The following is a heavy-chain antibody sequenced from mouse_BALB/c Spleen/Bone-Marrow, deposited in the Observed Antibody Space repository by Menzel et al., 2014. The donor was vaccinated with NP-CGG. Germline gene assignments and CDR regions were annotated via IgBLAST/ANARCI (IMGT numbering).Heavy chain of an antibody. V-gene: IGHV2-6-5*01. J-gene: IGHJ1*01. D-gene: IGHD1-1*01. CDR1: GFSLTDHG. CDR3: AKLGRSYYYFDV. CDR2: IWGGGST. Sequence: VHLVESGPGLVAPSQSLSITCTVSGFSLTDHGVSWIRQPPGKGLEWLGVIWGGGSTYYNSALKSRLSISKDNSKSQVFLKMNSLQTVDSAMYYCAKLGRSYYYFDVWGAGTTVTVSS.